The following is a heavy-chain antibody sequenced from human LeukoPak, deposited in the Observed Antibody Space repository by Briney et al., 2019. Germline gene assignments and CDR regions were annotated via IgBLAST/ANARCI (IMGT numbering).Heavy chain of an antibody. CDR3: ARGIRVPYYFDY. CDR1: GYTFTGYY. V-gene: IGHV1-2*02. Sequence: GASVKVSYKASGYTFTGYYMHWVRQAPGQGLEWMGWINPNSGATNYAQKFQGRVTMTRDTSISTAYMELSRLRSDDTAVYYCARGIRVPYYFDYWGQGTLVTVSS. D-gene: IGHD3-3*02. CDR2: INPNSGAT. J-gene: IGHJ4*02.